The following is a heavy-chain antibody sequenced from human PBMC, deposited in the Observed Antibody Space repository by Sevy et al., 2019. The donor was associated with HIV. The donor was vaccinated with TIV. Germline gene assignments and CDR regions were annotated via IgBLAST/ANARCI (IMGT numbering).Heavy chain of an antibody. V-gene: IGHV5-51*01. CDR2: IYPGDSDS. J-gene: IGHJ2*01. Sequence: GESLKISCKGSGYSFTSYWIGWVRQMPGKGLECMGIIYPGDSDSRYSPSFQGQVTFSADKSISTAYLQWSSLKASDTAMYYCTRLTGYYLPDLWGRSTLVTVSS. D-gene: IGHD3-9*01. CDR3: TRLTGYYLPDL. CDR1: GYSFTSYW.